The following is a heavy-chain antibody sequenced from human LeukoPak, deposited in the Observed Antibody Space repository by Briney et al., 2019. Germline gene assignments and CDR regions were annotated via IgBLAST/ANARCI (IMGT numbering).Heavy chain of an antibody. J-gene: IGHJ4*02. D-gene: IGHD5-18*01. CDR1: GFTFSSYS. CDR3: ARDTYSYGPWCFDY. V-gene: IGHV3-48*04. Sequence: GGSLRLSCAASGFTFSSYSMNWVRQAPGKGLEWVSYISSSSSTIYYADSVKGRFTISRDNAKNSLYLQMNSLRAEDTAVYYCARDTYSYGPWCFDYWGQGTLVTVSS. CDR2: ISSSSSTI.